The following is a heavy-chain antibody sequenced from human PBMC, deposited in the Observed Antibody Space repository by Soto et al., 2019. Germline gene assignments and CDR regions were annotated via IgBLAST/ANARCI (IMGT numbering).Heavy chain of an antibody. CDR3: TTDKRQQLATEYYYGMDV. V-gene: IGHV3-15*07. CDR1: GFTFSNAW. CDR2: IKSKTDGGTT. Sequence: GGSLRLSCAASGFTFSNAWMNWVRQAPGKGLEWVGRIKSKTDGGTTDYAAPVKGRFTISRDDSKNTLYLQMNSLKTEDTAVYYCTTDKRQQLATEYYYGMDVWGQGTTVTVSS. J-gene: IGHJ6*02. D-gene: IGHD6-13*01.